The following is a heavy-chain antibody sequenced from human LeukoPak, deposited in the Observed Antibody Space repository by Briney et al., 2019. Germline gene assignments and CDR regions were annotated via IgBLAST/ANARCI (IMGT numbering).Heavy chain of an antibody. V-gene: IGHV3-7*01. CDR1: GFIFSSYW. Sequence: GGSLRLSCAASGFIFSSYWMSWVRHAPGKGLEWVANIKQDGSEKYYVDSVKGRFTISRDNAKNSLYLQMNALRAEDTAVYYCARPLWFGDASLDPWGQGTLVTVSS. CDR2: IKQDGSEK. CDR3: ARPLWFGDASLDP. D-gene: IGHD3-10*01. J-gene: IGHJ5*02.